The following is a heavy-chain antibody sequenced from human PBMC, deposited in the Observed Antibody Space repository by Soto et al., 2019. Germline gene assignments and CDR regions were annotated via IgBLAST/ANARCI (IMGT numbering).Heavy chain of an antibody. V-gene: IGHV1-8*01. J-gene: IGHJ4*02. D-gene: IGHD2-15*01. Sequence: QVQLVQSGAEVKKPGASVKVSCKASGYTFTSYDINWVRQATGQGLEWMGWMNPNSGNTGYAQKFQGRVTITADESTSTAHMELSSLSSDDTAVYYCARDYGHDCSGGNCYFYFWGQGTLVTVSS. CDR1: GYTFTSYD. CDR3: ARDYGHDCSGGNCYFYF. CDR2: MNPNSGNT.